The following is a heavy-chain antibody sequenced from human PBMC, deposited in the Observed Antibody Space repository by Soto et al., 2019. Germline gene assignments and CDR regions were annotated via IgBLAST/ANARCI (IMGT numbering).Heavy chain of an antibody. CDR2: INPNSGGT. D-gene: IGHD3-22*01. V-gene: IGHV1-2*04. CDR3: ARDRYYDSSGYPAYYFDY. J-gene: IGHJ4*02. Sequence: GASVKVSCKASGYTFTGYYMHWVRQAPGQGLEWMGWINPNSGGTNYAQKFQGWVTMTRDTSISTAYMELSRLRSDDTAVYYCARDRYYDSSGYPAYYFDYWGQGTLVTVSS. CDR1: GYTFTGYY.